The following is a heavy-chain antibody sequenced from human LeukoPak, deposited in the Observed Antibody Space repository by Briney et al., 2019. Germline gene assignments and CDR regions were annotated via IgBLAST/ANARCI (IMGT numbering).Heavy chain of an antibody. Sequence: SETLSLTCAVSGYSISSGYYWGWIRQPPGKGLEWIGSIYHSGSTYYNPSLKSRVTISVDTSKNQFSLKLSSVTAADTAVYYCARDHRSSASVRRAGHWFDPWGQGTLVTVSS. D-gene: IGHD6-19*01. CDR2: IYHSGST. CDR3: ARDHRSSASVRRAGHWFDP. J-gene: IGHJ5*02. V-gene: IGHV4-38-2*02. CDR1: GYSISSGYY.